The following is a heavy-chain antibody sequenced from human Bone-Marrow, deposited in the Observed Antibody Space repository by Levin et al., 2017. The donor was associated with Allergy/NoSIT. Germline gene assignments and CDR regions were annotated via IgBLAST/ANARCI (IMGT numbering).Heavy chain of an antibody. CDR2: INHSGST. V-gene: IGHV4-34*01. CDR3: ARGGRPVLRYFDWKRGFDY. CDR1: GGSFSGSY. Sequence: SQTLSLTCAVYGGSFSGSYWSWIRQPPGKGLEWIGEINHSGSTNYNPSLKSRVTISVDTSKNQFSLKLSSVTAADTAVYYCARGGRPVLRYFDWKRGFDYWGQGTLVTVSS. D-gene: IGHD3-9*01. J-gene: IGHJ4*02.